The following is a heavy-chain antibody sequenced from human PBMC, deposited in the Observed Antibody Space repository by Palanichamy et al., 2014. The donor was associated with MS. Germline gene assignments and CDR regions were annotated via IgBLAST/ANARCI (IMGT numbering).Heavy chain of an antibody. V-gene: IGHV4-39*01. D-gene: IGHD3-16*01. Sequence: QLQLQESGPGLVKPSETLSLTCSVSGGSISSSGYYWGWIRQPPGMGLEWVGTIYYTGTTYYNPSLKSRVTLSVDTSANHFSLKLNSVTAADTAVYYCGRHGRVTMIPVWFDPWGQGTLVTVSS. CDR1: GGSISSSGYY. J-gene: IGHJ5*02. CDR3: GRHGRVTMIPVWFDP. CDR2: IYYTGTT.